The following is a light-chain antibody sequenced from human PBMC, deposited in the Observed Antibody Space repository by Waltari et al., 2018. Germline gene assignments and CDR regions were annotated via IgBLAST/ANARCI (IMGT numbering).Light chain of an antibody. V-gene: IGKV3-20*01. CDR3: QLYGSTTLYN. J-gene: IGKJ2*01. CDR2: GAS. Sequence: ELVLTQSPGTLSLSPGESATLSSRACQSINSHYVAWYQQKPGQAPRLLIYGASSRATGVPDRISGSGSETDCTLTISRLEPEDFAVYYCQLYGSTTLYNFGQGTKLEMK. CDR1: QSINSHY.